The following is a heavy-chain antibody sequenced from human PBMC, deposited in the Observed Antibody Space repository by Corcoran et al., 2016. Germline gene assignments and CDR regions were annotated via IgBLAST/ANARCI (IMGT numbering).Heavy chain of an antibody. J-gene: IGHJ4*02. CDR3: ARATHTEYCRGGSCYRGRGFDY. CDR1: GGSFSGYY. CDR2: INHSGST. Sequence: QVQLQQWGAGLLKPSETLSLTCAVYGGSFSGYYWSWIRQPPGKGLEWIGEINHSGSTNYNPSLKSRVTISVDTSKNQFSLKLSSVTAADTAVYYCARATHTEYCRGGSCYRGRGFDYWGQGTLVTVSS. V-gene: IGHV4-34*01. D-gene: IGHD2-15*01.